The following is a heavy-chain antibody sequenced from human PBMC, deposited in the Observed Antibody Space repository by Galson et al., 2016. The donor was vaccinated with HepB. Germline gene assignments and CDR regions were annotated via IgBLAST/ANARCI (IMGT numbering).Heavy chain of an antibody. D-gene: IGHD4/OR15-4a*01. Sequence: SLRLSCAASGFTFSSYAMSWVRQAPGKGLEWVSAISGSGGSTYYADSVKGRFTISRENAKNSLYLQMYSLRAGDTAVYYCARGKSLLTMPWNYGLDVWGKGTTVSVSS. CDR1: GFTFSSYA. CDR3: ARGKSLLTMPWNYGLDV. J-gene: IGHJ6*04. V-gene: IGHV3-23*01. CDR2: ISGSGGST.